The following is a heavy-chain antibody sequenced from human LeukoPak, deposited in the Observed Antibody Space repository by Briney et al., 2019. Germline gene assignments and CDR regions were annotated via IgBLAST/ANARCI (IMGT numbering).Heavy chain of an antibody. CDR1: GGSISNYY. CDR3: ARLNGGY. CDR2: INYSGST. Sequence: SETLALTCTVSGGSISNYYGSWIRQPPGRGLEWIGYINYSGSTNYNPSLKNRVTISVDTSKNQFSLKVTSVTAADTAVYYCARLNGGYWGQGTLVTVSS. V-gene: IGHV4-59*08. D-gene: IGHD1-1*01. J-gene: IGHJ4*02.